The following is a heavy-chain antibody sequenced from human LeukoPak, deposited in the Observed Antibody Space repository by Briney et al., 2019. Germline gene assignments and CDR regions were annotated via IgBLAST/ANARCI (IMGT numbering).Heavy chain of an antibody. CDR1: GGSISSGDYY. Sequence: PSQTLSLTCTVSGGSISSGDYYWSWIRQPPGKGLEWIGYIYYSGSTYYNPSLKSRVTISVDTSKNQFSLKLSSVTAADTAVYYCARGPKIWFGGYYYGMDVWGQGTTVTVSS. CDR3: ARGPKIWFGGYYYGMDV. J-gene: IGHJ6*02. CDR2: IYYSGST. D-gene: IGHD3-10*01. V-gene: IGHV4-30-4*01.